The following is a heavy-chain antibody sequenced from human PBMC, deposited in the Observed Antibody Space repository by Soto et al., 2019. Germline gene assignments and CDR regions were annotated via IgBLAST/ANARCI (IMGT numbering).Heavy chain of an antibody. CDR3: ARLGHCSGGSCYSETDY. Sequence: SETLSLTCAVYGGSFSGYYWSWIRQPPGKGLEWIGEINHSGSTNYNPSLKSRVTISVDTSKNQFSLKLSSVTAADTAVYYCARLGHCSGGSCYSETDYWGQGTLVTVSS. CDR2: INHSGST. J-gene: IGHJ4*02. V-gene: IGHV4-34*01. CDR1: GGSFSGYY. D-gene: IGHD2-15*01.